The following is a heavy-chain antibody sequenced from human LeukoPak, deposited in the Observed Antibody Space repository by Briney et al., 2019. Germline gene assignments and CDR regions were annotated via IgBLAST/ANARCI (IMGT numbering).Heavy chain of an antibody. Sequence: SVKASCKASGGTFSSYAISWVRQAPGQGLEWMGGIIPIFGTANYAQKFQGRVTITADESTSTAYMELSSLRSEDTAVYYCAVGYCSSTSCYPLYYFDYWGQGTLVTVSS. J-gene: IGHJ4*02. CDR3: AVGYCSSTSCYPLYYFDY. CDR2: IIPIFGTA. CDR1: GGTFSSYA. V-gene: IGHV1-69*13. D-gene: IGHD2-2*01.